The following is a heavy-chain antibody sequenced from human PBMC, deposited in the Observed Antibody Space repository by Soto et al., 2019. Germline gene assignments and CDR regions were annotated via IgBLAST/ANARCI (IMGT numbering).Heavy chain of an antibody. Sequence: SKTLSLTCTVSDCSIGQSSWSWIRQSPGKGLEWIGYIYYSGSSNYNPSLKSRVSISVDTSKNQSSLKLSSVTAADTAVYYCARHSSSWPIFDYWGQG. J-gene: IGHJ4*02. V-gene: IGHV4-59*08. CDR3: ARHSSSWPIFDY. D-gene: IGHD6-13*01. CDR2: IYYSGSS. CDR1: DCSIGQSS.